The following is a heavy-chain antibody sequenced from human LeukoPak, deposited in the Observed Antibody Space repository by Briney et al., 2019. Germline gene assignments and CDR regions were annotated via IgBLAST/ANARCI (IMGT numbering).Heavy chain of an antibody. Sequence: GGSLRLSCAASGFTFSSYAMHWVRQAPGKGLEWVAVISYDGSNKYYADSVKGRFTISRDNSKNTLYLQMNSLRAEDTAVYYCARVVGRIVVVITTGASRFGWADYWGQGTLVTVSS. D-gene: IGHD3-22*01. CDR2: ISYDGSNK. V-gene: IGHV3-30*04. CDR1: GFTFSSYA. J-gene: IGHJ4*02. CDR3: ARVVGRIVVVITTGASRFGWADY.